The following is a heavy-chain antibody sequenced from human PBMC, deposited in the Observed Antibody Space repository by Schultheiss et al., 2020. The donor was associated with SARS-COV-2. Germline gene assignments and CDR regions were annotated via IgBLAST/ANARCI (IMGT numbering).Heavy chain of an antibody. Sequence: GGSLRLSCAASGFTFSSYAMHWVRQAPGKGLEWVAVISYDGSNKYYADSVKGRFTISRDNSKNTLYLQMNSLRAEDTAVYYCARDAPHVYSSGLRTRWFDPWGQGTLVTVSS. CDR3: ARDAPHVYSSGLRTRWFDP. CDR1: GFTFSSYA. V-gene: IGHV3-30-3*01. J-gene: IGHJ5*02. D-gene: IGHD6-19*01. CDR2: ISYDGSNK.